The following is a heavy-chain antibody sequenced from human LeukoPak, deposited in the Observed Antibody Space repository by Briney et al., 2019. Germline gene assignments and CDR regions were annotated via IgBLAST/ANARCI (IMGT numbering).Heavy chain of an antibody. CDR3: VRDNTYYYGSRSYSHRYHFDY. Sequence: GGSLRLSCAASGFTFSSYNMNWVRQAPGKGLEWVSSITSGRTYIYYADSVKGRFTVSRDNAKNSLYLQMNSLRAEDTAVYYCVRDNTYYYGSRSYSHRYHFDYWGQGTLVTVSS. CDR2: ITSGRTYI. CDR1: GFTFSSYN. D-gene: IGHD3-10*01. J-gene: IGHJ4*02. V-gene: IGHV3-21*01.